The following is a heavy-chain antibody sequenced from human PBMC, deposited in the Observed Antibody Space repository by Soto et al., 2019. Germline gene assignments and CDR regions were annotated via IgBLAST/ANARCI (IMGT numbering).Heavy chain of an antibody. CDR3: ATRNWELQGY. V-gene: IGHV3-23*01. CDR2: ISGSGGST. Sequence: GGSLRLSCAASGFTFSSYAMSWVRQAPGKGLEWVSAISGSGGSTYYADSVKGRFTISRDNSKNTLYLQMNGLRAEDTAVYYCATRNWELQGYWGQGTLVTVSS. CDR1: GFTFSSYA. J-gene: IGHJ4*02. D-gene: IGHD1-26*01.